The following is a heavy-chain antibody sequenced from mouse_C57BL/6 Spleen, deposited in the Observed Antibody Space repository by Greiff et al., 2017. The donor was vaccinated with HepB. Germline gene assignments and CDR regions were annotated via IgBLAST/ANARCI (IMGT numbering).Heavy chain of an antibody. V-gene: IGHV1-81*01. D-gene: IGHD1-1*01. CDR3: ASDGDYGSSYGYFDV. CDR2: IYPRSGNT. CDR1: GYTFTSYG. Sequence: QVQLKESGAELARPGASVKLSCKASGYTFTSYGISWVKQRTGQGLEWIGEIYPRSGNTYYNEKFKGKATLTADKSSSTAYMELRSLTSEDSAVYFCASDGDYGSSYGYFDVWGTGTTVTVSS. J-gene: IGHJ1*03.